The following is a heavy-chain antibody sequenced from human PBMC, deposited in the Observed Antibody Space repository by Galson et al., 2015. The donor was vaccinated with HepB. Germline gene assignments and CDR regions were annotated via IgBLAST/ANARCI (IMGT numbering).Heavy chain of an antibody. CDR3: ARAESIAAPPFGYYYMDV. CDR2: IIPIFGTA. CDR1: GGTFSSYA. V-gene: IGHV1-69*13. J-gene: IGHJ6*03. D-gene: IGHD6-6*01. Sequence: SVKVSCKASGGTFSSYAISWVRQAPGQGLEWMGGIIPIFGTANYAQKFQGRVTITADESTSTAYMELSSLRSEDTAVYYCARAESIAAPPFGYYYMDVWGKGTTVTVSS.